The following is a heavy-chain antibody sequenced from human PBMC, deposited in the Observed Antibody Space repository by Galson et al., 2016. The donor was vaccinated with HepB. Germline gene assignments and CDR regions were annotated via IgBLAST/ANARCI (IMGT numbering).Heavy chain of an antibody. V-gene: IGHV3-49*03. CDR3: TRALWYSSAWFGERLFDY. J-gene: IGHJ4*02. CDR1: GFTFTDYS. D-gene: IGHD6-19*01. Sequence: SLRLSCAASGFTFTDYSMTWFRQAPGKGLEWLGFIRIKAYGGTAEYAASVKCRFTISRDDSKGIAFLQMNSLKTEDTAVYYCTRALWYSSAWFGERLFDYWGQGTLVTVSS. CDR2: IRIKAYGGTA.